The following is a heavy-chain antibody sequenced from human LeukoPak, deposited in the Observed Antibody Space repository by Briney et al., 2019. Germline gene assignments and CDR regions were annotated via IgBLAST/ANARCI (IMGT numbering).Heavy chain of an antibody. V-gene: IGHV3-30*03. CDR3: ARDIRDNWRPNLFDY. J-gene: IGHJ4*02. CDR2: MSYDGTNE. Sequence: RAGGSLRLSCAASGFTFRSYGIHWVRQAPGKGLEWVAVMSYDGTNEYYADSLKGRFTISRDNSKNSLYLQMNSLRLEDTAVYYCARDIRDNWRPNLFDYWGQGTLVTVSS. CDR1: GFTFRSYG. D-gene: IGHD1-20*01.